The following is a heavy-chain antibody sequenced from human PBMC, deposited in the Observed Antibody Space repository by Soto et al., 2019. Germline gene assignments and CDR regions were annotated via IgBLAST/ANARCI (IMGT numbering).Heavy chain of an antibody. D-gene: IGHD3-3*01. CDR3: ASGLRFLEWLPNYFDY. V-gene: IGHV4-30-4*01. J-gene: IGHJ4*02. CDR1: GGSISSGDYY. CDR2: IYYSGST. Sequence: PSETLSLTCTVSGGSISSGDYYWSWIRQPPGKGLEWIGYIYYSGSTYYNPSLKSRVTISVDTSKNQFSLKLSSVTAADTAVYYCASGLRFLEWLPNYFDYWGQGTLVTVSS.